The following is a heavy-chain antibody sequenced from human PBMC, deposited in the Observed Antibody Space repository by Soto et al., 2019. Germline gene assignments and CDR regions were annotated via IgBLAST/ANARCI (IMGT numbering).Heavy chain of an antibody. J-gene: IGHJ4*02. Sequence: EVQLVESGGGLVQPGGSLRLSCAASGFTFSSYWMHWVRQAPGKGLVWVSRINNDGSYTSYADSVKGRFTISRDTAKNTLDLQLNSLRAEDTAVYYCARLRRDGPRYFDYWGQGTLVTVSS. CDR3: ARLRRDGPRYFDY. V-gene: IGHV3-74*01. CDR2: INNDGSYT. CDR1: GFTFSSYW. D-gene: IGHD3-16*01.